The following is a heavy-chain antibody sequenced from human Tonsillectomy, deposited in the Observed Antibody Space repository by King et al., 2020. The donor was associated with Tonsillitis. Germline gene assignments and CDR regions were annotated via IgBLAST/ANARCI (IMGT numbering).Heavy chain of an antibody. CDR3: ASVEAVATKYFVDF. J-gene: IGHJ4*02. Sequence: VQLVESGGGVVQPGRSLRLSCAASGFTFSNYSMHWVRQAPGKGLEWVSVISYNGSKKYYADSVKGRFTISRDNSKNTLYLQMNSLRAEDTAVYYCASVEAVATKYFVDFWGQGTLVTVSS. CDR2: ISYNGSKK. CDR1: GFTFSNYS. D-gene: IGHD6-19*01. V-gene: IGHV3-30*01.